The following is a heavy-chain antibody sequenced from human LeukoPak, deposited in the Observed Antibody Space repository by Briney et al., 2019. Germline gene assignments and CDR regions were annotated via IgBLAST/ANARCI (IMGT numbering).Heavy chain of an antibody. Sequence: GGSLRLSCAASVFTFSSNSMSWVRQAPWKGLEWVSAISGSGGSTYYADSVKGRFTISRDNSKNTLYLQMNSLRAEDTAVYYCAKASGEVVSGSFIDYWGQGTLVTVSS. V-gene: IGHV3-23*01. D-gene: IGHD3-22*01. J-gene: IGHJ4*02. CDR2: ISGSGGST. CDR3: AKASGEVVSGSFIDY. CDR1: VFTFSSNS.